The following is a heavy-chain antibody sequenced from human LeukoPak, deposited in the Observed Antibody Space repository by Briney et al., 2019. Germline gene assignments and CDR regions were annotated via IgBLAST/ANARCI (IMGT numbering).Heavy chain of an antibody. D-gene: IGHD6-13*01. CDR1: GFRFGGYS. V-gene: IGHV3-48*04. CDR2: ISVSGT. J-gene: IGHJ6*03. CDR3: ARIRGSTLPISYMVV. Sequence: GGSLRLSCTASGFRFGGYSIHWVRQAPGKGLVWLSYISVSGTIHADSVMGRVTVSRDNAKNSLYLHMNSLRAEDTAVYYCARIRGSTLPISYMVVWGKGTTVTVSS.